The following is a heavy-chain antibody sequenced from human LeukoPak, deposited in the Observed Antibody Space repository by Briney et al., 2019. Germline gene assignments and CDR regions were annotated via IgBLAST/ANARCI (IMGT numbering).Heavy chain of an antibody. CDR2: ISAYNGNT. CDR1: GYTFTSYG. J-gene: IGHJ4*02. D-gene: IGHD2-15*01. V-gene: IGHV1-18*01. CDR3: ARDLLGYCSGGSCPKMDV. Sequence: GASVKVSCKASGYTFTSYGISWVRQAPGQGLEWMGWISAYNGNTNYAQKLQGRVTMTTDTSTSTAYMELRSLRSDDTAVYYCARDLLGYCSGGSCPKMDVWGQGTLVTVSS.